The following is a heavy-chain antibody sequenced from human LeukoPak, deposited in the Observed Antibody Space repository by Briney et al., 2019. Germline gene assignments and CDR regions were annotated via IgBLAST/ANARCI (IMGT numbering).Heavy chain of an antibody. J-gene: IGHJ6*03. CDR1: GFIFSDYY. CDR3: ATNENPGGILEWSYYYYYYYMDV. CDR2: ISNKGSSSTT. D-gene: IGHD3-3*01. V-gene: IGHV3-11*04. Sequence: GGSLRLSCAASGFIFSDYYMGWVRQAPGKGLEWVSYISNKGSSSTTYYADSVKGRFTISRDDAQNSLYLQMNSLRAEDTAVYYCATNENPGGILEWSYYYYYYYMDVWGKGTTVTVSS.